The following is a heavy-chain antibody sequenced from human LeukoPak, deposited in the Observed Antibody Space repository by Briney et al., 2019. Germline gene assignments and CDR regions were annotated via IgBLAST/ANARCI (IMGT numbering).Heavy chain of an antibody. V-gene: IGHV1-69*05. J-gene: IGHJ5*02. CDR3: ARATYYDFWSGYYTGLDH. CDR1: RGTFSSYA. Sequence: SVKVSCKPSRGTFSSYAISWVRQAPGQGLEWMGGIIPFFGTANYAQKFQGRVTITTDESTSTAYMELSSLRSEDTAVYYCARATYYDFWSGYYTGLDHWGQGTLVTVSS. D-gene: IGHD3-3*01. CDR2: IIPFFGTA.